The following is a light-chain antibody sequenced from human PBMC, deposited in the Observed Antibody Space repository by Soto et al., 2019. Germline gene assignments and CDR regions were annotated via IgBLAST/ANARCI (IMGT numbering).Light chain of an antibody. Sequence: DIQMTQSPSSRSASVGDRVTITCRASQSISSYFNWYHQKPGKAPKLLIYDAASLQSGVPSRFSGSGSGTDFTLTIGSLQPEDFATYYCQQSYSTLYTFGQGTKLEIK. CDR2: DAA. CDR3: QQSYSTLYT. CDR1: QSISSY. V-gene: IGKV1-39*01. J-gene: IGKJ2*01.